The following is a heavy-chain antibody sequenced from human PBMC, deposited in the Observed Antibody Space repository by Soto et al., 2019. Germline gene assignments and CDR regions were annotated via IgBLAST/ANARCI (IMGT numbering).Heavy chain of an antibody. CDR1: GVSISSDGYS. Sequence: QLQLQESGSGLVKPSQTLSLTCAVSGVSISSDGYSWSWIRQPPGKGLEWIGFIYQSGSTYYNPSRKRRGTMSVDRSKNQFSLQLTSVPAADTAVYYCARAYYDFWTSYHYGMDVWGQGTTVTVSS. V-gene: IGHV4-30-2*01. CDR2: IYQSGST. J-gene: IGHJ6*02. D-gene: IGHD3-3*01. CDR3: ARAYYDFWTSYHYGMDV.